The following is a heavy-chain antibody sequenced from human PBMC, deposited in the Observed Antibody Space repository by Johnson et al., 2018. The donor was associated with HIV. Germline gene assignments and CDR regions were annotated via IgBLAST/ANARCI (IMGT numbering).Heavy chain of an antibody. D-gene: IGHD2-8*02. CDR3: ARTGVLGAVDI. CDR1: GFTFSSYA. J-gene: IGHJ3*02. V-gene: IGHV3-30*14. CDR2: ISYDGSNK. Sequence: QVQLVESGGGVVQPGRSLRLSCAASGFTFSSYAMHWVRQAPGKGLEWVAVISYDGSNKYYADSVKGRFTISRENANNSLYLQMNSLRAGDTAVYYCARTGVLGAVDIWGQGTMVTVSS.